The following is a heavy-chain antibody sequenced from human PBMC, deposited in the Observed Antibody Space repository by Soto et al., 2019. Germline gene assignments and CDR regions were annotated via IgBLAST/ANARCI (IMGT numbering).Heavy chain of an antibody. CDR1: GGSISSSSYY. Sequence: KTSETLSLTXTVSGGSISSSSYYWGWIRQPPGKGLEWIGSIYYSGSTYYNPSLKSRVTISVDTSKNQFSLKLSSVTAADTAVYYCARLGGGSYLGYFDYWGQGTLVTVSS. V-gene: IGHV4-39*01. CDR2: IYYSGST. CDR3: ARLGGGSYLGYFDY. J-gene: IGHJ4*02. D-gene: IGHD2-15*01.